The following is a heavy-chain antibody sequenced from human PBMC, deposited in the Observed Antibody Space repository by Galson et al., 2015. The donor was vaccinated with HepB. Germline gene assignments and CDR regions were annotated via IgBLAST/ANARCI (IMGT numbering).Heavy chain of an antibody. CDR2: MNHSGRT. Sequence: SETLSLTCTVNDGSFRGYQWSWVRQPPGKGLEWHGEMNHSGRTDINPSRKSRVTISVDTSNNQCSLRLSSVTAADTAVFYWPRGRAFDIWGQGAMVTVSS. J-gene: IGHJ3*02. V-gene: IGHV4-34*01. CDR1: DGSFRGYQ. CDR3: PRGRAFDI.